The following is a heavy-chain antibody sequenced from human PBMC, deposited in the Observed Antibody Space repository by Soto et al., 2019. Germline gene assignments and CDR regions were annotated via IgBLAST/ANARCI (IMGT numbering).Heavy chain of an antibody. Sequence: QVQLVQSGAEVKKPGASVKVSCKASGYTFTSYGISWVRQAPGQGLEWMGWISAYNGNTNYAKKLQGRVTMTTDTSTSTAYMELRSLRSDDTAVYYCARDRNYDILTGGLSWFDPWGQGTLVTVSS. CDR3: ARDRNYDILTGGLSWFDP. CDR1: GYTFTSYG. V-gene: IGHV1-18*04. D-gene: IGHD3-9*01. CDR2: ISAYNGNT. J-gene: IGHJ5*02.